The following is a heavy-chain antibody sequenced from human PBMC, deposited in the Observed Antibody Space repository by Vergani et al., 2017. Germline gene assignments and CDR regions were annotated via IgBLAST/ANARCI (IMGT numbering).Heavy chain of an antibody. J-gene: IGHJ5*02. Sequence: QVQLQESGPGLVKPSETLSLTCTVSGGSISSYYWSWIRQPAGKGLEWIGYIFYTGSTNYNPSLKSRVTISVDTSKNQFSLKLSSVIAADTAVYHCARSHSTSWFPTNWFDPWGQGTLVTVSS. CDR2: IFYTGST. CDR3: ARSHSTSWFPTNWFDP. CDR1: GGSISSYY. D-gene: IGHD6-13*01. V-gene: IGHV4-59*01.